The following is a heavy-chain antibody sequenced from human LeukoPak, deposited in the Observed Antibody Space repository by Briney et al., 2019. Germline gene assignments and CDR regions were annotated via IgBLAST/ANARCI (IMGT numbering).Heavy chain of an antibody. D-gene: IGHD3-10*01. V-gene: IGHV4-34*01. CDR1: GGSFSGYY. J-gene: IGHJ4*02. CDR3: AREDGSGSYYPN. Sequence: RASETLSLTCAVYGGSFSGYYWSWIRQPPGKGLGWIGEINHSGSTNYNPSLKSRVTISVDTSKNQFSLKLSSVTAADTAVYYCAREDGSGSYYPNWGRGTLVTVSS. CDR2: INHSGST.